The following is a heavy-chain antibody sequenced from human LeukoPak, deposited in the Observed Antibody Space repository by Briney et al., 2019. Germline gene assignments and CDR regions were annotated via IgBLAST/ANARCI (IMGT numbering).Heavy chain of an antibody. CDR1: GFTFSSYS. Sequence: GGSLRLSCAASGFTFSSYSMSWVRQAPGKGLEWVSSISSSSTYIYYADSVRGRFTISRDNANNSLFLQMNSLRAEDTAVYFCARVDIEPAAMYYYYYGMDVWGQGTTVTVSS. CDR3: ARVDIEPAAMYYYYYGMDV. CDR2: ISSSSTYI. J-gene: IGHJ6*02. V-gene: IGHV3-21*01. D-gene: IGHD2-2*01.